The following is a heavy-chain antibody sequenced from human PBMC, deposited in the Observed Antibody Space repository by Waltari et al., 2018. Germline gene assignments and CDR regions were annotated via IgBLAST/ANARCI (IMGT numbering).Heavy chain of an antibody. CDR3: VLPDRSSWAHFDY. V-gene: IGHV3-74*03. CDR2: INSEGSSI. CDR1: GLTFSSYW. Sequence: AASGLTFSSYWMHWVRQAPGKGLGWVSRINSEGSSITYADFVKGRFSMSRDKAKNTLYLQMDSLRAEDTAVYYCVLPDRSSWAHFDYWGQGTLVTVSS. D-gene: IGHD6-13*01. J-gene: IGHJ4*02.